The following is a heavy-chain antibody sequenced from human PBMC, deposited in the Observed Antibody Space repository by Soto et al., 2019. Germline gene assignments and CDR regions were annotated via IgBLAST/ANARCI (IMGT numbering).Heavy chain of an antibody. D-gene: IGHD3-22*01. CDR1: GFSLSLSGMC. CDR2: IDWNDDK. J-gene: IGHJ5*02. V-gene: IGHV2-70*12. Sequence: SGPTLVNPTQTLTLTCTFSGFSLSLSGMCVSWIRQPPGKALKWLALIDWNDDKYYNTSLRTRLTISKDTSRNQVVRRMTNMDPLDTATYYCARGGSIGYFRWFDPWGQGTLVTVSS. CDR3: ARGGSIGYFRWFDP.